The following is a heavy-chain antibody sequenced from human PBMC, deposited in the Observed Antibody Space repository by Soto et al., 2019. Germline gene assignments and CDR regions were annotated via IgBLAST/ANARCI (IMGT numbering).Heavy chain of an antibody. D-gene: IGHD2-2*01. V-gene: IGHV1-18*01. CDR1: GYSFTSYG. Sequence: QVQLVQSAGEVKKPGASVKVSCKASGYSFTSYGISWVRRAPGQGLEWMGWISPYNGHTQFVERFQGRVTMTTDTSTKTAYMELRNLRSDDTAHYYCARDLTIVPATHPRLENYGMDVWGQGTTVIV. J-gene: IGHJ6*02. CDR3: ARDLTIVPATHPRLENYGMDV. CDR2: ISPYNGHT.